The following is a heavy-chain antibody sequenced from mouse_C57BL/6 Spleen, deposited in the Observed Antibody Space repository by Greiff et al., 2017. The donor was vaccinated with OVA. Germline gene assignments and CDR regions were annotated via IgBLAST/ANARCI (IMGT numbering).Heavy chain of an antibody. CDR3: ARSRGLYYYGSSPYYFDY. Sequence: QVTLKESGLGLLQSSQTLSLTCSFSGFSLSTSGMGVSWIRQPSGKGLEWLAHIYWDDDKRYNPSLKSRLTISQDTPRNQVFLKITSVDTADTATYYCARSRGLYYYGSSPYYFDYWGQGTTLTVSS. CDR2: IYWDDDK. CDR1: GFSLSTSGMG. J-gene: IGHJ2*01. V-gene: IGHV8-12*01. D-gene: IGHD1-1*01.